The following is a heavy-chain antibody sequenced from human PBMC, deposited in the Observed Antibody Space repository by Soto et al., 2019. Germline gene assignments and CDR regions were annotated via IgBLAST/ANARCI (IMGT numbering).Heavy chain of an antibody. CDR1: GFTFSSYG. Sequence: GGSLRLSCAASGFTFSSYGMHWVRQAPGKGLEWVAVISYDGSNKYYADSVKGRFTISRDNSKNTLYLQMNSLRAEDTAVYYCAKDSAIYYDFWSGYFDAFDIWGQGTMVTVS. CDR2: ISYDGSNK. V-gene: IGHV3-30*18. CDR3: AKDSAIYYDFWSGYFDAFDI. D-gene: IGHD3-3*01. J-gene: IGHJ3*02.